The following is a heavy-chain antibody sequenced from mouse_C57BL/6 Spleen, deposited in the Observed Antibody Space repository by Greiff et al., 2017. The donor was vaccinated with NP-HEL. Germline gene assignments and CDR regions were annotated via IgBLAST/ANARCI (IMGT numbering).Heavy chain of an antibody. J-gene: IGHJ2*01. CDR2: IDPENGDT. V-gene: IGHV14-4*01. Sequence: EVQLQQSGAELVRPGASVKLSCTASGFNIKDDYMHWVKQRPEQGLEWIGWIDPENGDTEYASKFQGKATITADTSSNTAYLQLSSLTSEDTAVDYCTFYYYGSSSDYWGQGTTLTVSS. CDR3: TFYYYGSSSDY. D-gene: IGHD1-1*01. CDR1: GFNIKDDY.